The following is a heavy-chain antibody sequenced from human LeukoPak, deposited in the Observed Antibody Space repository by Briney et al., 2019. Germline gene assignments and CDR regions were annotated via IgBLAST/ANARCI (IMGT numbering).Heavy chain of an antibody. J-gene: IGHJ3*02. Sequence: GGSLRLYCAASGFTFDDYAMHWVRQAPGKGLEWVSGISWNSGSIGYADSVKGRFTISRDNAKNSLYLQMNSLRAEDTALYYCAKAHSGSYLGDAFDIWGQGTMVTVSS. D-gene: IGHD1-26*01. V-gene: IGHV3-9*01. CDR1: GFTFDDYA. CDR2: ISWNSGSI. CDR3: AKAHSGSYLGDAFDI.